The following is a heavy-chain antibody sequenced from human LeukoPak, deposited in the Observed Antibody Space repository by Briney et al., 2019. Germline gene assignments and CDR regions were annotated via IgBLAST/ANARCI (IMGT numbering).Heavy chain of an antibody. V-gene: IGHV6-1*01. CDR3: ARDSSGWYNKRWFDP. J-gene: IGHJ5*02. Sequence: QTLSLTCAISGDSVSSNSAAWNWLRQSTSRGLEWLGSTYYRSKWYNDYAVSLKRRITINPDTSKNQCSLQLNSVTPEGTAVYYCARDSSGWYNKRWFDPWGQETLVTVPS. D-gene: IGHD6-19*01. CDR2: TYYRSKWYN. CDR1: GDSVSSNSAA.